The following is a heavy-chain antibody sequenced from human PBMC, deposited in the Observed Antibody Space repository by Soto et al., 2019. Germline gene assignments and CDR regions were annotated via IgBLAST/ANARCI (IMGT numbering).Heavy chain of an antibody. CDR3: ARGYGGNSAAFDL. CDR1: GFTFRSYA. V-gene: IGHV3-30*04. J-gene: IGHJ3*01. D-gene: IGHD4-17*01. CDR2: ISYDGRNK. Sequence: PGGSLRLSCAASGFTFRSYAMHWVRQAPGKGLEWVAVISYDGRNKYYADSVKGRFTISRDNSKNTLYVQMNSLRVEDTAVYYCARGYGGNSAAFDLWGQGTMVTVSS.